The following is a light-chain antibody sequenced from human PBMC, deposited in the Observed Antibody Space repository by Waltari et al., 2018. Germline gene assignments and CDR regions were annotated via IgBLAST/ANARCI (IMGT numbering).Light chain of an antibody. CDR1: QGIGTR. CDR2: GAS. J-gene: IGKJ4*01. V-gene: IGKV1D-16*01. Sequence: DIQMTQSPSSLSASVGDTVTITFRESQGIGTRLAWYQQKSEKVPKSLIYGASSLQSGVPSRFIVSGSGTDFTLTISSLHPEDFATYYCRQYYSYPLTFGGGTKVEIK. CDR3: RQYYSYPLT.